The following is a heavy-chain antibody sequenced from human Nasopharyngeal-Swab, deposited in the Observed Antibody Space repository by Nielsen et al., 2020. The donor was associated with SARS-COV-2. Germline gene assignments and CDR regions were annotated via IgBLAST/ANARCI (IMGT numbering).Heavy chain of an antibody. CDR2: IWYDGSNK. Sequence: GESLKISCAASGFTFSSYEMNWVRQAPGKGLEWVAVIWYDGSNKYYADSVKGRFTISRDNSKNTLYLQMNSLRAEDTAVYYCTREPDSSSWSTNWFDPWGQGTLVTVSS. V-gene: IGHV3-33*08. CDR3: TREPDSSSWSTNWFDP. CDR1: GFTFSSYE. J-gene: IGHJ5*02. D-gene: IGHD6-13*01.